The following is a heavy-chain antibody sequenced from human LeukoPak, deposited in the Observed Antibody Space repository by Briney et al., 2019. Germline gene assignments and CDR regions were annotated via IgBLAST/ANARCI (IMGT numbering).Heavy chain of an antibody. CDR1: GYSFTSYW. CDR2: IYPGDSDT. CDR3: ARGETYYYDSSGYHPFDY. D-gene: IGHD3-22*01. J-gene: IGHJ4*02. Sequence: GESLKISCKGSGYSFTSYWIGWVRQMPGKGLEWMGIIYPGDSDTRYSPSFQGQVTISADKSISTAYLQWSSLKASDTAMYYCARGETYYYDSSGYHPFDYWGQGTLVTVSS. V-gene: IGHV5-51*01.